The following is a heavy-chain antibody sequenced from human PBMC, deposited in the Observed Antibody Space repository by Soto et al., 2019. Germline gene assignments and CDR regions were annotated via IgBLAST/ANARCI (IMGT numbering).Heavy chain of an antibody. CDR2: ISWNSGSI. V-gene: IGHV3-9*01. CDR1: GFTFDDYA. Sequence: GGSLRLSCAASGFTFDDYAMHWVRQAPGKGLEWVSGISWNSGSIGYADSVKGRFTISRDNAKNSLYLQMNSLRAEDTALYYCAKDLSESPNCSGGSCYPAWFDPWGQGTLVTVSS. D-gene: IGHD2-15*01. J-gene: IGHJ5*02. CDR3: AKDLSESPNCSGGSCYPAWFDP.